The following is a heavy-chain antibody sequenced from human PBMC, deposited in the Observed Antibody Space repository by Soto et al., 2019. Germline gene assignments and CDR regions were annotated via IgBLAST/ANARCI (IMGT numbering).Heavy chain of an antibody. Sequence: SETLSLTCTVSGGSISSYYWSWIRQPPGKGLEWIGYIYYSGSTNYNPSLKSRVTISVDTSKNQFSLKLSSVTAADTAVYYCATGGQKNWDQRGIDAFDSWGQGTMVTVS. CDR3: ATGGQKNWDQRGIDAFDS. J-gene: IGHJ3*02. CDR1: GGSISSYY. V-gene: IGHV4-59*01. CDR2: IYYSGST. D-gene: IGHD7-27*01.